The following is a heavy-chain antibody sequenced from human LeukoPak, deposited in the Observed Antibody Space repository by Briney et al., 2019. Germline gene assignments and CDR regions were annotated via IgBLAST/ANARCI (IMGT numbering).Heavy chain of an antibody. Sequence: QPGGSLRLSCAASGFTFSSYGMHWVRQAPGKGLEWVAVISYDGSNKYYADSVKGRFTISRDNSKNTLYLQMNSLRAEDTAVYYCAKDGIGEYCSGGSCYSSAFDIWGQGTMVTVSS. D-gene: IGHD2-15*01. J-gene: IGHJ3*02. CDR2: ISYDGSNK. CDR1: GFTFSSYG. CDR3: AKDGIGEYCSGGSCYSSAFDI. V-gene: IGHV3-30*18.